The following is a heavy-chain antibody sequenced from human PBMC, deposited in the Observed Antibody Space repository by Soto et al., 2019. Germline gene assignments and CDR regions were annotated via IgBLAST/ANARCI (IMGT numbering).Heavy chain of an antibody. CDR2: IYYSGST. V-gene: IGHV4-30-4*02. CDR1: GGSISSGDYY. CDR3: ARSTVYYYYGMDV. J-gene: IGHJ6*02. Sequence: SETLSLTCAVSGGSISSGDYYWSWIRQPPGKGLEWIGYIYYSGSTYYNPSLKSRVTISVDTSKNQFSLKLSSETAADTAVYYCARSTVYYYYGMDVWGQGTTVTVSS.